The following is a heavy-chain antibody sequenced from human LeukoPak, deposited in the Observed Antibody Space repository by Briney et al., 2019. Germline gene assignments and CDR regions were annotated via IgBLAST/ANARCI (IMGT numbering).Heavy chain of an antibody. D-gene: IGHD6-19*01. J-gene: IGHJ6*02. CDR2: ISSSTNTI. CDR1: GFPFTLYN. Sequence: GGSLRLSCEVSGFPFTLYNMNWVRQAPGKGLEWLSYISSSTNTIYYADSVKGRFTISRDNAKNSLYLQMNGLGAEDTAVYYCARGTPSSSGWLYYGMDVWGQGTTVTVSS. CDR3: ARGTPSSSGWLYYGMDV. V-gene: IGHV3-48*04.